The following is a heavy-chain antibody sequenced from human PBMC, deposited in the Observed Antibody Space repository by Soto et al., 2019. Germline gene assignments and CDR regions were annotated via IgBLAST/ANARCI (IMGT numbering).Heavy chain of an antibody. D-gene: IGHD3-10*01. Sequence: ASVKVSCKASGGTFSSYAISWVRQAPGQGLEWMGRIIPILGIANYAQKFQGRVTITADKSTSTAYMELSSLRSEDTAVYYCARDYGSGSYGQNDAFDIWGQGTMVTVSS. J-gene: IGHJ3*02. CDR3: ARDYGSGSYGQNDAFDI. CDR1: GGTFSSYA. V-gene: IGHV1-69*04. CDR2: IIPILGIA.